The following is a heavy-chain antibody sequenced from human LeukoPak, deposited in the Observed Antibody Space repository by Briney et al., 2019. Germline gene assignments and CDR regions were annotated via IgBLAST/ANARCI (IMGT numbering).Heavy chain of an antibody. D-gene: IGHD3-3*01. Sequence: GGSLRLSCAASGFTFSSYSMNWVRQAPGKGLEWVSSISSSSSYIYYADSVKGRFTISRDNAKNSLYLQMNSLRAEDTAVYYCARDGHTIFGVVIIRDYYYMDVWGKGTTVTVSS. J-gene: IGHJ6*03. CDR1: GFTFSSYS. V-gene: IGHV3-21*01. CDR3: ARDGHTIFGVVIIRDYYYMDV. CDR2: ISSSSSYI.